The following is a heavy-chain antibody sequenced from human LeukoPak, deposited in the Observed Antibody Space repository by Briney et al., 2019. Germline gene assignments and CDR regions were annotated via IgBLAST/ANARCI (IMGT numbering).Heavy chain of an antibody. Sequence: GGSLRLSCAASGFTFSTYDMSWVRRAPGKGLEWVSYISSGGGTIYYADSVKGRFTISRDNAKNSLFLQMSSLRAEDRAIYYCTREGGSFFFDYWGQGALVTVSS. D-gene: IGHD1-26*01. CDR2: ISSGGGTI. CDR3: TREGGSFFFDY. CDR1: GFTFSTYD. J-gene: IGHJ4*02. V-gene: IGHV3-48*03.